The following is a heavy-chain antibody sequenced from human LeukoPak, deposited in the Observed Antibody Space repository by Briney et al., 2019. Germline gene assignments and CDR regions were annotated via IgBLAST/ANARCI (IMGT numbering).Heavy chain of an antibody. Sequence: ASVKVSCKTSGYTFTTYGITWVRQAPGQGLEWMGWISNYNGNTKYAQNLQGRVTMTTDTSTSTAYMELSSLRSEDTAVYYCASTYYYDSSGYYWVWDYWGQGTLVTVSS. V-gene: IGHV1-18*01. CDR3: ASTYYYDSSGYYWVWDY. D-gene: IGHD3-22*01. J-gene: IGHJ4*02. CDR1: GYTFTTYG. CDR2: ISNYNGNT.